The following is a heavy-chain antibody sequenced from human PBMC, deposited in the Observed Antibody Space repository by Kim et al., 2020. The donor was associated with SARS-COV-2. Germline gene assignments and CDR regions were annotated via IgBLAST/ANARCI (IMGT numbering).Heavy chain of an antibody. D-gene: IGHD1-26*01. J-gene: IGHJ6*02. CDR3: AREVGATSPGYYYYGMDV. CDR1: GFTFSSYS. V-gene: IGHV3-21*04. Sequence: GGSLRLSCAASGFTFSSYSMNWVRQAPGKGLEWVSSISSSSSYIYYADSVKGRFTISRDNAKNSLYLQMNSLRAEDTAVYYCAREVGATSPGYYYYGMDVWGQGTTVTVSS. CDR2: ISSSSSYI.